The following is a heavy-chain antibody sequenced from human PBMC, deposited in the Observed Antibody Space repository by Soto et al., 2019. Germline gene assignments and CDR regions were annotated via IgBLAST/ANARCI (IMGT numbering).Heavy chain of an antibody. CDR1: GGTFGSYA. CDR2: IIPIFGTA. J-gene: IGHJ6*02. Sequence: GASVKVSCKASGGTFGSYAISWVRQAPGQGLEWMGGIIPIFGTANYAQKFQGRVTITADESTSTAYMELSSLRSEDTAVYYCARGYYCSGGSCHPVFYGMDVWGQGTTVTVSS. D-gene: IGHD2-15*01. V-gene: IGHV1-69*13. CDR3: ARGYYCSGGSCHPVFYGMDV.